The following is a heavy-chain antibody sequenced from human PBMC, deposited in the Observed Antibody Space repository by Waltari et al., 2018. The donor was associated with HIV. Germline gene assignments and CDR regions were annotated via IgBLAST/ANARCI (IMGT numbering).Heavy chain of an antibody. CDR3: VTLYKQSPLYSNF. CDR1: GYPLSDLS. CDR2: FDPKNGKP. J-gene: IGHJ1*01. Sequence: QVHLIQSAFDMKRPGASVTIACKVSGYPLSDLSMQWVRQGPGHRLAWMGGFDPKNGKPVYSQRFWGRVSLAEDTSEDTAYLELNRLTSDDTAVYYCVTLYKQSPLYSNFWGQGTLVTVSP. V-gene: IGHV1-24*01. D-gene: IGHD2-15*01.